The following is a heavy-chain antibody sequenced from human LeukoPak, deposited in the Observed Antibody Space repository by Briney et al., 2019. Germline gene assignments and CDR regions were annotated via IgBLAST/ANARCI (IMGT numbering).Heavy chain of an antibody. V-gene: IGHV3-21*01. CDR2: ISSSSSYI. D-gene: IGHD3-22*01. Sequence: GGSLRLSCAASGFTFSSYSMNWVRQAPGRGPEWVSSISSSSSYIYYADSVKGRFTISRDNAKNSLYLQMNSLRAEDTAVYYCAVNYDSSGYYPDAFDIWGQGTMVTVSS. CDR1: GFTFSSYS. CDR3: AVNYDSSGYYPDAFDI. J-gene: IGHJ3*02.